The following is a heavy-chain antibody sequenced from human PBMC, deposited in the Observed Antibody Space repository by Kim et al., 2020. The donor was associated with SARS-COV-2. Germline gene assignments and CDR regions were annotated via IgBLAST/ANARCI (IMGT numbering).Heavy chain of an antibody. J-gene: IGHJ3*01. Sequence: GGSLRLSCAASGFTFNNFGMHWVRQAPGKGLEWVAVISYEGSKKHYADSVNGRFTTSRDSFKNTMSLQMSGLTAEDTAVYYCAKDNVFLWFGKFHDDAFDLWGQGTMVPVSS. D-gene: IGHD3-10*01. V-gene: IGHV3-30*18. CDR2: ISYEGSKK. CDR3: AKDNVFLWFGKFHDDAFDL. CDR1: GFTFNNFG.